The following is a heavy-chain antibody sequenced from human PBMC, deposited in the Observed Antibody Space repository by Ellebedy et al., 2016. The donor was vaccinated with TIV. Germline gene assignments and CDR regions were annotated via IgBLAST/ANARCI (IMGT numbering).Heavy chain of an antibody. CDR2: ISYDGSNK. V-gene: IGHV3-30*03. CDR1: GFTFSSYG. CDR3: EGGWN. D-gene: IGHD2-15*01. Sequence: GESLKISXAASGFTFSSYGMHWVRQAPGKGLEWVAVISYDGSNKYYADSVKGRFTISRDNSKNTLYLQMNSLRVEDTAVYYCEGGWNWGQGTLVTVSS. J-gene: IGHJ4*02.